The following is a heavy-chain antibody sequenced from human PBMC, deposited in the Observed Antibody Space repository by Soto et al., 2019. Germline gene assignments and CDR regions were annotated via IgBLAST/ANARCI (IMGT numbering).Heavy chain of an antibody. J-gene: IGHJ4*02. CDR3: AKETMNCSGGSCYPQPHDY. V-gene: IGHV3-30*18. Sequence: GGSLRLSCAASGFTFSSYGMHWVRQAPGKGLDWVAVISYDGSNKYYAVSVKGRFTISRDNSKNTLYLQMNSLRAEDTAVYYCAKETMNCSGGSCYPQPHDYWGQGTLVTVSS. D-gene: IGHD2-15*01. CDR1: GFTFSSYG. CDR2: ISYDGSNK.